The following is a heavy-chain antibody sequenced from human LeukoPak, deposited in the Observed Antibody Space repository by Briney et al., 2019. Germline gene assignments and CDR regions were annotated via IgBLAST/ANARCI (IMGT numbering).Heavy chain of an antibody. J-gene: IGHJ5*02. V-gene: IGHV1-69*05. CDR1: GGTFSSYA. D-gene: IGHD1-7*01. CDR3: ARHNWNYGWFDP. Sequence: SVKVSCKASGGTFSSYAISWVRQAPGQGLEWMGRIIPIFGTANYAQKFQGRVTITTDESTSTAYMELSSLRSENTAVYYCARHNWNYGWFDPWGQGTLVTVSS. CDR2: IIPIFGTA.